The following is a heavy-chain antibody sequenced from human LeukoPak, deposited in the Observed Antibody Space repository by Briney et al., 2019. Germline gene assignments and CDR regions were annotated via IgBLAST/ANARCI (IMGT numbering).Heavy chain of an antibody. V-gene: IGHV1-2*02. D-gene: IGHD5-12*01. CDR3: ARMYSGYDYVYYFDY. Sequence: ASVKVSCKASGYTFTGYYMHWVRQAPGQGLEWMGWINPNSGGTNYAQKFQGRVTMTRDTSISTAYMELSRLRSDDTAVYYCARMYSGYDYVYYFDYWGQGTLVTVSS. J-gene: IGHJ4*02. CDR2: INPNSGGT. CDR1: GYTFTGYY.